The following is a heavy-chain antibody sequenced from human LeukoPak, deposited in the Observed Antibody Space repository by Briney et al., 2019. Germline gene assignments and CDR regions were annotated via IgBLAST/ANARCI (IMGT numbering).Heavy chain of an antibody. V-gene: IGHV3-7*01. CDR2: IKQDGSEK. CDR3: AKARERGFGELDY. D-gene: IGHD3-10*01. Sequence: GGSLRLSCAASGFTFSSYWMSWVRQAPGKGLEWVANIKQDGSEKYYVDSVKGRFTISRDNAKNSLYLQMNSLRAEDTAVYYCAKARERGFGELDYWGQGTLVTVSS. J-gene: IGHJ4*02. CDR1: GFTFSSYW.